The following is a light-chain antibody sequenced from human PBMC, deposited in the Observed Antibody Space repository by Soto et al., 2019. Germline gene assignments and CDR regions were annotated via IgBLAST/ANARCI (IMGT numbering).Light chain of an antibody. Sequence: VMMAQSPLSLPVTLGQPASISCSSSQSLVYSDGDTYLSWFQQRPGQSPRRLLSQVSNRDSGVPDRFSGSGSGTDFTLKISSVEADDVAVYYCMQNTHWPITFGQGTRLET. V-gene: IGKV2-30*01. CDR1: QSLVYSDGDTY. J-gene: IGKJ5*01. CDR3: MQNTHWPIT. CDR2: QVS.